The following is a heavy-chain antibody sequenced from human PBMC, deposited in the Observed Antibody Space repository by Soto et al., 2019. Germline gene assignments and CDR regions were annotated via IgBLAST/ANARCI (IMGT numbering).Heavy chain of an antibody. D-gene: IGHD2-15*01. CDR3: ARLPFPWWWFDP. Sequence: YMNSVKGRFTISRDNATNSLHLQMNNLRAEDTAVYYCARLPFPWWWFDPWGQGTMVTVSS. V-gene: IGHV3-7*03. J-gene: IGHJ5*02.